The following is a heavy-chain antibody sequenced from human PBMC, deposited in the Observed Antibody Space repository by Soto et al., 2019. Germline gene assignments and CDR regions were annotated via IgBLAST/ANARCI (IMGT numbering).Heavy chain of an antibody. Sequence: PGGSLRLSCAASGFTFSVYSMKWVRQPPGKGLEWVSSISTSSDYIYYADSVKGRFTISRDNAKNSLYLQMNILRAEDTAVYYCASGVGYYDSSGYFDFHDYWGQGTLVTVSS. CDR3: ASGVGYYDSSGYFDFHDY. CDR1: GFTFSVYS. V-gene: IGHV3-21*01. J-gene: IGHJ4*02. D-gene: IGHD3-22*01. CDR2: ISTSSDYI.